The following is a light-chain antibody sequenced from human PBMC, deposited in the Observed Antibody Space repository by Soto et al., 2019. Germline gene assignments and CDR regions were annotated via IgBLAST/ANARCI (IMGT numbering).Light chain of an antibody. CDR2: KAS. Sequence: DIQMTESPSTLSGSVGERVTITCRASQTISSWLSWYQQKPGKAPKLLIYKASTLKSGVPSRFSGSGSGTEFSLTISNVQPEDFATYYCQQTYSSLQHFGQGTRLEIK. CDR1: QTISSW. CDR3: QQTYSSLQH. J-gene: IGKJ5*01. V-gene: IGKV1-5*03.